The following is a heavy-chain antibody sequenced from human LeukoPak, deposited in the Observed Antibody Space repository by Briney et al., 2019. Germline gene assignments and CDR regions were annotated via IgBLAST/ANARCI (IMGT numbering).Heavy chain of an antibody. J-gene: IGHJ4*02. D-gene: IGHD2-21*02. CDR1: GFSFSSEA. V-gene: IGHV3-48*02. CDR2: ISTGSTTI. CDR3: SRAAYCGGDCYCFDY. Sequence: GGSLSSSLPGSGFSFSSEASNWVRQAPGKGLEWVSYISTGSTTIYYADSVRGRFTISRDNARNSLYLQMNSLRDEDTAVYYCSRAAYCGGDCYCFDYWGQGILVTVSS.